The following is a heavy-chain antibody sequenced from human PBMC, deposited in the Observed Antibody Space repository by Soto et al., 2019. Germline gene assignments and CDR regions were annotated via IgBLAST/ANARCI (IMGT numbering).Heavy chain of an antibody. V-gene: IGHV4-59*01. Sequence: SETLPLTCTVAGGSISSYYWSWIRQPPGKGLEWIGYIYYSGSTNYNPSLKSRVTISVDTSKNQFSLKLSSVTAADTAVYYCARGEYCSGGSCAFMDVWGKGTTVTVS. D-gene: IGHD2-15*01. J-gene: IGHJ6*03. CDR1: GGSISSYY. CDR2: IYYSGST. CDR3: ARGEYCSGGSCAFMDV.